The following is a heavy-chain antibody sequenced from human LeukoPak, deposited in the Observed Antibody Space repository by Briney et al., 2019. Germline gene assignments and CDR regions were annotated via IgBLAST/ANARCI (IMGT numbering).Heavy chain of an antibody. CDR3: ARAVARDYYYYYGMDV. CDR1: GYTFTSYD. V-gene: IGHV1-8*01. CDR2: MNPNSGNT. J-gene: IGHJ6*02. D-gene: IGHD6-19*01. Sequence: ASVKFSCKASGYTFTSYDINWVRQATGQGLEWMGWMNPNSGNTGYAQKFQGRVTMTRNTSISTAYMELSSLRSEDTAVYYCARAVARDYYYYYGMDVWGQGTTVTVSS.